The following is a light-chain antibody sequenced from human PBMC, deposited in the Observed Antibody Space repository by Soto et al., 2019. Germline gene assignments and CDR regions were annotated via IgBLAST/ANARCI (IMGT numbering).Light chain of an antibody. CDR1: KSVSSNY. CDR3: QQYGGSPRVT. V-gene: IGKV3-20*01. J-gene: IGKJ4*01. CDR2: GAS. Sequence: EIVLTQSPGTLSLSPGERATLSCRASKSVSSNYLAWYQQKPGQAPRLLIYGASSRATGIPDRFIGSGSGTDFTLTISRLEPEDFAVYYCQQYGGSPRVTFGGGTKVEIK.